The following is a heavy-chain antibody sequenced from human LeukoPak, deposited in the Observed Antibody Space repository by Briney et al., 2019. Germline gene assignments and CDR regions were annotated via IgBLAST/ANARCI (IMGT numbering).Heavy chain of an antibody. Sequence: PGGSLRLSCAASGFTFSSYGMHWVRQAPGKGLEWVAIIWYDGSNRYYADSVRGRFTISRDNSKSTLYLQMNSLRAEDTAVYYCAKDISDDSSVVNPWGQGTLVTVSS. CDR2: IWYDGSNR. CDR3: AKDISDDSSVVNP. V-gene: IGHV3-33*06. J-gene: IGHJ5*02. D-gene: IGHD3-22*01. CDR1: GFTFSSYG.